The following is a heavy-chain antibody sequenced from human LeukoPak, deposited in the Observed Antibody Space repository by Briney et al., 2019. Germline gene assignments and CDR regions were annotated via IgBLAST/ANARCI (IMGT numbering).Heavy chain of an antibody. J-gene: IGHJ4*02. Sequence: ASVKVSCKASGYIFTAHYLHWVRQTPGQGLEWMGWISAYNGNTNYAQKLQGRVTMTTDTSTSTAYMELRSLRSDDTAVYYCARVKDSSGYLYYFDYWGQGTLVTVSS. CDR2: ISAYNGNT. CDR1: GYIFTAHY. D-gene: IGHD3-22*01. V-gene: IGHV1-18*04. CDR3: ARVKDSSGYLYYFDY.